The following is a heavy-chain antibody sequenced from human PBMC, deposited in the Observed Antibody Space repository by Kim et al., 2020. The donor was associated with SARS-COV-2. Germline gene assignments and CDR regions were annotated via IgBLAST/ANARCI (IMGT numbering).Heavy chain of an antibody. CDR2: IYYSGST. V-gene: IGHV4-59*13. J-gene: IGHJ6*02. CDR1: GGSISSYY. D-gene: IGHD3-10*01. Sequence: SETLSLTCTVSGGSISSYYWSWIRQPPGKGLEWIGYIYYSGSTNYNPSLKSRVTISVDTSKNQFSLKLSSVTAADTAVYYCARGTYSGYYYGMDVWGQGTTVTVSS. CDR3: ARGTYSGYYYGMDV.